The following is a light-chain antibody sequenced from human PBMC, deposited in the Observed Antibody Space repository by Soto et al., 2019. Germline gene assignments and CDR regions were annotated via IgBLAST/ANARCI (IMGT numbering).Light chain of an antibody. Sequence: AIQMTQSPSSLSASVGDRVTITCRASRGIMNDLAWYQQKPGKAPKVLIYAASSLQSGVPLSISGSGSGTDFTLPISSLQPEDFATYYCLQDYNYPLAFGQGTKVEIK. CDR2: AAS. CDR1: RGIMND. V-gene: IGKV1-6*01. J-gene: IGKJ1*01. CDR3: LQDYNYPLA.